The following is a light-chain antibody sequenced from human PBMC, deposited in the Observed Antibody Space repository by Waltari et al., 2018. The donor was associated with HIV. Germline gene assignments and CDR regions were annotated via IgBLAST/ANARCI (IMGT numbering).Light chain of an antibody. J-gene: IGLJ3*02. CDR3: QTWGTGIHV. V-gene: IGLV4-69*01. CDR1: SGHSSYA. Sequence: QLVLTPSLSASASLGASVKPTCALTSGHSSYATAWRPQHPEKRPRYLMKLNSDGSHSKGDGIPDRFSGSSAGAERYLTISSLQSDDEADYYGQTWGTGIHVFGGGTKLTVL. CDR2: LNSDGSH.